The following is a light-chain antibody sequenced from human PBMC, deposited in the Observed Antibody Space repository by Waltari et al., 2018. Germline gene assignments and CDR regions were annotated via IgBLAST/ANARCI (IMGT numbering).Light chain of an antibody. CDR3: CPYAGSYTSI. Sequence: QSALTQPRSVSGSPGQSVTISCTGTSSDVGGYNYVSWYQQHPGKAPKLIIVDVNKRPSGVPDHFSGSKSGNTASLTISGLQAEDEADYYCCPYAGSYTSIFGGGTQLTVL. J-gene: IGLJ2*01. V-gene: IGLV2-11*01. CDR2: DVN. CDR1: SSDVGGYNY.